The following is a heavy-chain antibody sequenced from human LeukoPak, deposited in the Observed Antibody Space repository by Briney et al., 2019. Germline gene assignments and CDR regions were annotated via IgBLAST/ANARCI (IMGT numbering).Heavy chain of an antibody. J-gene: IGHJ4*02. D-gene: IGHD2-2*01. Sequence: PSETLSLTCTVSGGSISSYYWSWIRQPPGKGLQFIGYIYYSGSTNYNPSLESRVTISVDTSKNQFSLKLRSVTAADTAVYYCARLSKDTVVLPAAMAHYFDYWGQGTLVTASS. CDR3: ARLSKDTVVLPAAMAHYFDY. CDR2: IYYSGST. V-gene: IGHV4-59*08. CDR1: GGSISSYY.